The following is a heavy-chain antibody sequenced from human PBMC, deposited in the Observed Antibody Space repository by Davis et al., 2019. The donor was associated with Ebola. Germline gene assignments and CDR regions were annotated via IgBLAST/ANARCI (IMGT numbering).Heavy chain of an antibody. J-gene: IGHJ4*02. V-gene: IGHV1-3*01. CDR3: ARDSRYDSSGYYDY. D-gene: IGHD3-22*01. Sequence: SVPVSRLASVYTFTSHATHRVRLACGLRREWMGWINAGNGNTKYSQKFQGRVTITRDTSASTAYMDLISMRSEDTAVYYCARDSRYDSSGYYDYWGQGTLVSVSS. CDR2: INAGNGNT. CDR1: VYTFTSHA.